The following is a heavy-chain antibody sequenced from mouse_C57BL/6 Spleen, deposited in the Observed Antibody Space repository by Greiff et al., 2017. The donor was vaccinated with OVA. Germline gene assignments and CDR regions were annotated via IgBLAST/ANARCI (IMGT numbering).Heavy chain of an antibody. CDR1: GYTFTSYT. J-gene: IGHJ2*01. CDR3: ARDGNPYFDY. D-gene: IGHD2-1*01. Sequence: VKLMESGAELARPGASVKMSCKASGYTFTSYTMHWVKQRPGQGLEWIGYINPSSGYTKYNQKFKDKATLTADKSSSTAYMQLSSLTSEDSAVYYCARDGNPYFDYWGQGTTLTVSS. V-gene: IGHV1-4*01. CDR2: INPSSGYT.